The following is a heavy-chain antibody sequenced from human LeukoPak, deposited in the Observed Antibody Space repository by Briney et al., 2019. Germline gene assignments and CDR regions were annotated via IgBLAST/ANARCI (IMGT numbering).Heavy chain of an antibody. J-gene: IGHJ4*02. CDR3: AKFVGEPTDY. D-gene: IGHD3-16*01. CDR2: ISSSSSYI. V-gene: IGHV3-21*01. CDR1: GFTFSSYS. Sequence: GGSLRLSCAASGFTFSSYSMNWVRQAPGKGLEWVSSISSSSSYIYYADSVKGRFTISRDNAKNSLYLQMNSLRAEDTAAYYCAKFVGEPTDYWGQGTLVTVSS.